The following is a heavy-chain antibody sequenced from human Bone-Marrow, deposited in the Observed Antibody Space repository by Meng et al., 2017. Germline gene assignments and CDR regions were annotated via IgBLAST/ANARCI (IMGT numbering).Heavy chain of an antibody. Sequence: GESLKISCAASGFTFSSYTMSWVRQAPGKGLEWVSVISASDGNTYYVDSVKGRFTISRDNSKNTLYLQMNSLRAEDTAVYHCAKGWNLGNDWGQGTLVTGYS. V-gene: IGHV3-23*01. CDR3: AKGWNLGND. J-gene: IGHJ4*02. CDR1: GFTFSSYT. D-gene: IGHD3-16*01. CDR2: ISASDGNT.